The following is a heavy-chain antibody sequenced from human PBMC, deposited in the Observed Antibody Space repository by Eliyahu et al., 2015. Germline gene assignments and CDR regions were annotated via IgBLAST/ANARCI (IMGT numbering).Heavy chain of an antibody. CDR1: GFTFSSYE. J-gene: IGHJ4*02. CDR2: INTSGSNI. D-gene: IGHD6-19*01. CDR3: ARTTGSGWYFFDY. V-gene: IGHV3-48*03. Sequence: EVHLVESGGGLVQPGGSLRLSCAASGFTFSSYEMNWVRQAPGKGLEWISYINTSGSNIKYADSGEGRFTISRDNAKNSLYLQLTSLRAEDTAVYYCARTTGSGWYFFDYWGQGTLVTVSS.